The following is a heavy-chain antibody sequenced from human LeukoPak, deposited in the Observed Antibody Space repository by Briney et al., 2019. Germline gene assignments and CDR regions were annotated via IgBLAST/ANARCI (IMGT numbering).Heavy chain of an antibody. D-gene: IGHD3-9*01. Sequence: PSETLSLTCAVYGGSFSGYYWSWIRQPPGKGLEWIGEINHSGSTNYNPSLKSRVTVSVDTSKKQFSLNLRSVTAADTAVYYCARGLHYNILTGGMDVWGQGTTVIVSS. CDR2: INHSGST. CDR1: GGSFSGYY. V-gene: IGHV4-34*01. CDR3: ARGLHYNILTGGMDV. J-gene: IGHJ6*02.